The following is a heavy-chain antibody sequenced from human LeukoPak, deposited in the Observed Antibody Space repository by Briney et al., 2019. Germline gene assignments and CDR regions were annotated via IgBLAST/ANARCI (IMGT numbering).Heavy chain of an antibody. CDR1: GFTFSSYE. CDR3: ARVRSEQWLVKDYGMDV. D-gene: IGHD6-19*01. J-gene: IGHJ6*02. CDR2: ISSSGSTI. Sequence: PGGSLRLSCAASGFTFSSYEMDWVRQAPGKGLEWVSYISSSGSTIYYADSVKGRFTISRDNAKNSLYLQMNSLRAEDTAVYYCARVRSEQWLVKDYGMDVWGQGTTVTVS. V-gene: IGHV3-48*03.